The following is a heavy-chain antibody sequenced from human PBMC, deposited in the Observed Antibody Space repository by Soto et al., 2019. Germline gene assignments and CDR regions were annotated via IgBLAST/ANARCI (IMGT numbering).Heavy chain of an antibody. V-gene: IGHV4-34*01. CDR1: GGSFSGYY. J-gene: IGHJ4*02. Sequence: QVQLQQWGAGLLKPSETLSLTCAVYGGSFSGYYWSWIRQPPGKGLEWIGEINHSGSTNYNPSLKRRVTISVDTSKNQLSLKLSSVTAAYTAVYYCARGGPTPFDYWGQGTLVTVSS. CDR2: INHSGST. CDR3: ARGGPTPFDY.